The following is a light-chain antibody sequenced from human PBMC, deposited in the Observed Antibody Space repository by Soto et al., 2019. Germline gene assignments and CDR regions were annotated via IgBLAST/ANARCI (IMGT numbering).Light chain of an antibody. Sequence: QSVLTQPPSASGTPGQRVTISCSGSSSNIGSDFVYWYQQLPGTAPKLLIYHNYQRPSGVPDRFSGSKSGTSGSLAISDLRSEDERDYYCSAWDDSLSAYVFGAGTKLTVL. J-gene: IGLJ1*01. CDR1: SSNIGSDF. CDR2: HNY. V-gene: IGLV1-47*01. CDR3: SAWDDSLSAYV.